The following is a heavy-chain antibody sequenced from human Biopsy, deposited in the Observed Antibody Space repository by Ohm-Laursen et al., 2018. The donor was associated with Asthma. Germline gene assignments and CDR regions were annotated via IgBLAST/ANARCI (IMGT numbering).Heavy chain of an antibody. D-gene: IGHD3-10*01. CDR2: NSVYNGNT. Sequence: GASVKVSCKTSGYTFNSAGITWVRQAPGQGLEWMGWNSVYNGNTKVAQKLQDRVTMITDTSTSTAYMELRSLRSDDTAVYFCARAVDYSHYYGIDVWGQGTTVTVSS. J-gene: IGHJ6*02. CDR1: GYTFNSAG. CDR3: ARAVDYSHYYGIDV. V-gene: IGHV1-18*01.